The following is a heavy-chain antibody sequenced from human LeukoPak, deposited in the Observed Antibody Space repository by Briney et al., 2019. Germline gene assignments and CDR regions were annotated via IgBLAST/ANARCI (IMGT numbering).Heavy chain of an antibody. J-gene: IGHJ4*02. D-gene: IGHD5-12*01. CDR2: IYTSGST. CDR3: ARGSKVATLYDY. Sequence: SETLSLTCTVSGGSISSGNYYWSWIRQPTGKGLEGNGRIYTSGSTNHNLSLKSRVTIEVDTAKNQFCLELSSVSAGETAVYYCARGSKVATLYDYWGQGTLVTVS. V-gene: IGHV4-61*02. CDR1: GGSISSGNYY.